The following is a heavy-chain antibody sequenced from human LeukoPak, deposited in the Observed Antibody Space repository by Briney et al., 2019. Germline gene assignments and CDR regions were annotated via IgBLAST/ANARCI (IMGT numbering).Heavy chain of an antibody. CDR2: IILIFGTA. D-gene: IGHD2-2*01. J-gene: IGHJ3*02. Sequence: SDKVSCKASGGTFSSYAISWVRQAPRQGLEWVGGIILIFGTANYAQKFPGRVTLTTDESTSTDYMDLRRLRSEATAVYYCEKGRYQLLSAFDIWGQGTLVTVSS. CDR1: GGTFSSYA. V-gene: IGHV1-69*05. CDR3: EKGRYQLLSAFDI.